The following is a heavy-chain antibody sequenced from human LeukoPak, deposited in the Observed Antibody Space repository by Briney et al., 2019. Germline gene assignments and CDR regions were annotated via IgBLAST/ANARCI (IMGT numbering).Heavy chain of an antibody. CDR2: ISAYNGNT. CDR3: ATLSLYGSGSYYNALGY. J-gene: IGHJ4*02. CDR1: GYTFTSYG. Sequence: ASVKVSCKASGYTFTSYGISWVRQAPGQGLEWMGWISAYNGNTNYAQKLQGRVTMTTDTSTSTAYMELRSLRSDDTAAYYCATLSLYGSGSYYNALGYWGQGTLVTVSS. D-gene: IGHD3-10*01. V-gene: IGHV1-18*01.